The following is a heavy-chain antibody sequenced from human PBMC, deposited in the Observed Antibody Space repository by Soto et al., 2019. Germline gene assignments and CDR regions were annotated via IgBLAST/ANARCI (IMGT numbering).Heavy chain of an antibody. CDR3: ARSHLYYYDSSGYYWGAFDI. V-gene: IGHV1-18*01. Sequence: ASVKVSCKASGYTFTSYGISWVRQAPGQGLEWMGWISAYNGNTNYAQKLQGRVTMTTDTSTSTAYMELRSLRSDDTAVYYCARSHLYYYDSSGYYWGAFDIWGQGTMVTVSS. CDR1: GYTFTSYG. J-gene: IGHJ3*02. D-gene: IGHD3-22*01. CDR2: ISAYNGNT.